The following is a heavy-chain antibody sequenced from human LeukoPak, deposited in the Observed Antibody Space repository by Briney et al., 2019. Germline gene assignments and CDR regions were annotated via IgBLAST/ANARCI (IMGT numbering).Heavy chain of an antibody. CDR1: GGSISGNSYY. CDR2: IYYSGST. CDR3: ARHERDGYNVFDY. Sequence: SKTLSLTCTVSGGSISGNSYYWGWIRQPPGKGLEWIGSIYYSGSTYYNPSLKSRVTISIDTSKNQFSLKLSSVTAADTAVYYCARHERDGYNVFDYWGQGTLVTVSS. D-gene: IGHD5-24*01. V-gene: IGHV4-39*01. J-gene: IGHJ4*02.